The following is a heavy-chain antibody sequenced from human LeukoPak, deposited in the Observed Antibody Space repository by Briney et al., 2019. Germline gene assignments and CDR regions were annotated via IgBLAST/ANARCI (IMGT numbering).Heavy chain of an antibody. CDR1: GFTFSSYA. CDR2: ISYDGSNK. Sequence: PGGSLRLSCAASGFTFSSYAMHWVRQAPGKGLEWVAVISYDGSNKYYADSVKGRFTISRDNSKNTLYLQMNSLRAEDTAVYYCAKDGDSGSSYYFDYWGQGTLVTVSS. J-gene: IGHJ4*02. V-gene: IGHV3-30-3*01. CDR3: AKDGDSGSSYYFDY. D-gene: IGHD1-26*01.